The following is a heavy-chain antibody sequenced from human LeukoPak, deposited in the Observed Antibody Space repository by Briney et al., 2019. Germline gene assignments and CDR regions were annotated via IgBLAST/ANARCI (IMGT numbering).Heavy chain of an antibody. CDR2: ISYDGSNK. V-gene: IGHV3-30*18. Sequence: GESLRLSCAASGFTFSSYGMHWVRQAPGKGLEWVAVISYDGSNKYYADSVKGRFTISRDNSKNTLYLQMNSLRAEDTAVYYCAKDSTPGTNPYYYYYMDVWGKGTTVTVSS. D-gene: IGHD1-14*01. J-gene: IGHJ6*03. CDR3: AKDSTPGTNPYYYYYMDV. CDR1: GFTFSSYG.